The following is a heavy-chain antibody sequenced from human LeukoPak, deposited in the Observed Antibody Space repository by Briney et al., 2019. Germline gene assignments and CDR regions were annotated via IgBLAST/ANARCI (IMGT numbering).Heavy chain of an antibody. D-gene: IGHD3-22*01. J-gene: IGHJ4*02. CDR2: INSNGGGT. V-gene: IGHV3-64*04. Sequence: PGGSLRLSCAASGFTFSSYIMHWVRQAPGKRLEYVSAINSNGGGTYYADSVKGRFTISRDNAKNSLYLQMNSLRAEDTAVYYCARPDSSGYYSFYFDYWGQGTLVTVSS. CDR3: ARPDSSGYYSFYFDY. CDR1: GFTFSSYI.